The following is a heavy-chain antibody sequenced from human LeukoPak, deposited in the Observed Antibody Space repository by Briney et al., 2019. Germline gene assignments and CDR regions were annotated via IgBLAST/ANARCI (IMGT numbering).Heavy chain of an antibody. Sequence: ASVKVSCKASGGTFSSYGISWVRQAPGQGLEWMGGIIPIFGTANYAQKFQGRVTITADESTSTAYMELSSLRSDDTAVYYCARSARAGSMVRGVIDYWGQGTLVTVSS. J-gene: IGHJ4*02. D-gene: IGHD3-10*01. V-gene: IGHV1-69*13. CDR3: ARSARAGSMVRGVIDY. CDR1: GGTFSSYG. CDR2: IIPIFGTA.